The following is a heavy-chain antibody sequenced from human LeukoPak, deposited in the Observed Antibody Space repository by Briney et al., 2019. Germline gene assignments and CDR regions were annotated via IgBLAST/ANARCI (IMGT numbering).Heavy chain of an antibody. J-gene: IGHJ6*02. CDR2: INPSGGST. Sequence: ASVKVSCKASGYTFTSYYMHWVRQAPGQGLEWMGIINPSGGSTSYAQKFQGRVTMTRDNARNSLYLQMSSLRAEDTAVYYCARGHYGLDVWGQGTTVTVSS. CDR3: ARGHYGLDV. V-gene: IGHV1-46*01. CDR1: GYTFTSYY.